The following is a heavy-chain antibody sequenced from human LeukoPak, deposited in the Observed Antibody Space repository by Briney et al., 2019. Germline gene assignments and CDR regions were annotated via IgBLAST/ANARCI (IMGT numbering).Heavy chain of an antibody. Sequence: GGSLRLSCSASGFTFSNYAIHWVRQTPGKGLEYVSAISNNEVVTYYADSVKGRFTISRDNSKNTAYLQMSSLRAEDAAVYYCVNGAATGLIDYWGQGTLVTVSS. CDR2: ISNNEVVT. CDR1: GFTFSNYA. J-gene: IGHJ4*02. CDR3: VNGAATGLIDY. D-gene: IGHD2-15*01. V-gene: IGHV3-64D*06.